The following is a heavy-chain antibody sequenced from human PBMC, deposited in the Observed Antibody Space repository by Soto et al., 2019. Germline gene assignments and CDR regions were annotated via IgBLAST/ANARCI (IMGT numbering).Heavy chain of an antibody. J-gene: IGHJ6*02. V-gene: IGHV1-69*06. CDR1: GGTFSDYA. Sequence: QVQLVQSGAEMRKPGSSLRVSCKASGGTFSDYAFSWVRQAXGQGLEWMGGIVPRFGSPNYAQKFGGRVTITADTSSSTVYMALSSLXFDDTXVYXXXRXXXXXRMGKYSFNGMDVWGQGTTIIVSS. D-gene: IGHD2-21*01. CDR3: XRXXXXXRMGKYSFNGMDV. CDR2: IVPRFGSP.